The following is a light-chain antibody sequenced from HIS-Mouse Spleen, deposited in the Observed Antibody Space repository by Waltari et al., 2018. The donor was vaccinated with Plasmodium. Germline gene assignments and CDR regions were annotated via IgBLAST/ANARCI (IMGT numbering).Light chain of an antibody. Sequence: SYELTQPPSVSVSPGQTARITFSGDALPNKYADWYQQKSGQAPVLVIYEDSKRPSGIPERFSGSSSGTMATLTISGAQVEDEADYYCYSTDSSGNHRVFGGGTKLTVL. J-gene: IGLJ3*02. CDR2: EDS. CDR3: YSTDSSGNHRV. CDR1: ALPNKY. V-gene: IGLV3-10*01.